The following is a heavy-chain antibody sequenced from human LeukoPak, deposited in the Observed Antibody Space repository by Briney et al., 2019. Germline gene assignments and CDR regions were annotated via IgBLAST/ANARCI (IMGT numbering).Heavy chain of an antibody. J-gene: IGHJ6*03. CDR3: AGGTYYYYYMDV. Sequence: SETLSLTCTVSGGSISSGGYYWSWIRQPPGKGLEGIGYIYHSGSTYYNPSLKSRVTISVDRSKNQFSLKLSSVTAADTAVYYCAGGTYYYYYMDVWGKGTTVTVSS. CDR2: IYHSGST. V-gene: IGHV4-30-2*01. CDR1: GGSISSGGYY. D-gene: IGHD1-7*01.